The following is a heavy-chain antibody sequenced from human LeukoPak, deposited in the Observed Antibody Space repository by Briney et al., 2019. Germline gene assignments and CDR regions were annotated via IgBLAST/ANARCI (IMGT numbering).Heavy chain of an antibody. CDR1: GYTFTGYY. V-gene: IGHV1-69-2*01. Sequence: VASVKVSCKASGYTFTGYYMHWVQQAPGKGLEWMGLVDPEDGETIYAEKFQGRVTITADTSTDTAYMELSSLRSEDTAVYYCATGRYQLLIEDYWGQGTLVTVSS. J-gene: IGHJ4*02. CDR3: ATGRYQLLIEDY. CDR2: VDPEDGET. D-gene: IGHD2-2*01.